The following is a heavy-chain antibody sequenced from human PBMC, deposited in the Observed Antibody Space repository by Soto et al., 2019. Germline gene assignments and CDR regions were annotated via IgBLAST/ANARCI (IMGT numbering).Heavy chain of an antibody. D-gene: IGHD3-10*01. Sequence: GGSLRLSCAASGFTFSSYSMNWVRQAPGKGLEWVSSITSSSTYIHYGDSVKGRFTISRDNAKNSLILQMNSLRAEDTAVYFCARDTNYYASGSGVDYWGQGILVTSPQ. V-gene: IGHV3-21*01. CDR2: ITSSSTYI. J-gene: IGHJ4*02. CDR1: GFTFSSYS. CDR3: ARDTNYYASGSGVDY.